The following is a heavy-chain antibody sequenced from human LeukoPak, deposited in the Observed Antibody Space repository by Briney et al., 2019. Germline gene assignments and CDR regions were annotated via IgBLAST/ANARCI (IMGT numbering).Heavy chain of an antibody. Sequence: GGSLRLSCVASGFTFDTYTMNWVRQAPGKGLEWVSSISSKSGYIHCADSVKGRFIISRDNAKNSLSLQMNSLRAEDTAVYYCARVRTAYYPDYWGQGTLVTVSS. CDR2: ISSKSGYI. CDR3: ARVRTAYYPDY. CDR1: GFTFDTYT. J-gene: IGHJ4*02. V-gene: IGHV3-21*01. D-gene: IGHD3/OR15-3a*01.